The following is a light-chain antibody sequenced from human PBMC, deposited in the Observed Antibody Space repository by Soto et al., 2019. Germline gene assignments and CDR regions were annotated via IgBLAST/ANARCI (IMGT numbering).Light chain of an antibody. CDR2: KAS. Sequence: QMTQSPSTLSASVGDRVTITCRASQSISSWLAWYQQKPGKAPKLLIYKASSLESGVPSRFSGSESGTEFTLTISSLQPDDFATYYCQQYNSYPYTFGQGTKLEIK. CDR1: QSISSW. J-gene: IGKJ2*01. V-gene: IGKV1-5*03. CDR3: QQYNSYPYT.